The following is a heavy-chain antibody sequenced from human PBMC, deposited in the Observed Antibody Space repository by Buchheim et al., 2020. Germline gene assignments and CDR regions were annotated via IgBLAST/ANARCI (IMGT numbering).Heavy chain of an antibody. V-gene: IGHV4-39*01. CDR2: IYYSGST. D-gene: IGHD3-3*01. CDR1: GDGGSISSSGYY. J-gene: IGHJ4*02. CDR3: ARGRSGYYNY. Sequence: QLQESGPGLVKPSETLSLTCTVSGDGGSISSSGYYWGWIRQPPGKGLEWIASIYYSGSTYYNPSLRSRVTMSVDTPKNKFSLKLSSVTAADTAVYYCARGRSGYYNYWGQGTL.